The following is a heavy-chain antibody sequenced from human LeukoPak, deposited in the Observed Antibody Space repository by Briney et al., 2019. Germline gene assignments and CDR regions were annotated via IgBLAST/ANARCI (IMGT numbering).Heavy chain of an antibody. CDR2: FDPEDGET. V-gene: IGHV1-24*01. J-gene: IGHJ4*02. D-gene: IGHD6-19*01. CDR3: ATDLYLLSSGWPFDY. CDR1: GGTFSSYA. Sequence: ASVKVSCKASGGTFSSYAISWVRQAPGKGLEWMGGFDPEDGETIYAQKFQGRVTMTEDTSTDTAYMELSSLRSEDTAVYYCATDLYLLSSGWPFDYWGQGTLVTVSS.